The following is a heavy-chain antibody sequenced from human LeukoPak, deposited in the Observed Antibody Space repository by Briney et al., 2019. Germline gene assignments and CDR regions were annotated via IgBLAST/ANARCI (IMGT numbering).Heavy chain of an antibody. J-gene: IGHJ6*03. V-gene: IGHV4-38-2*02. CDR3: ARDRAVVVPAARGGAHYYYYMDV. D-gene: IGHD2-2*01. Sequence: SETLSLTCTVSGYSISSGYYWGWIRQPPGKGLEWIGSIYHSGSTYYNPSLKSRVTISVDTSKNQFSLKLSSVTAADTAVYYCARDRAVVVPAARGGAHYYYYMDVWGKGTTVTISS. CDR2: IYHSGST. CDR1: GYSISSGYY.